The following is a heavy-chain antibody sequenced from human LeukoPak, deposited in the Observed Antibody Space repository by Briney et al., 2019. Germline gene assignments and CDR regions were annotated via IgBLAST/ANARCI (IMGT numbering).Heavy chain of an antibody. D-gene: IGHD3-10*01. CDR1: GGTFSSYA. J-gene: IGHJ4*02. CDR3: ARDRTPYYYGSGSYSDFDY. Sequence: SVKVSCKASGGTFSSYAISWVRQAPGQGLEWMGGIIPIFGTANYAQKSQGRVTITADKSTSTAYMELSSLRSEDTAVYYCARDRTPYYYGSGSYSDFDYWGQGTLVTVSS. V-gene: IGHV1-69*06. CDR2: IIPIFGTA.